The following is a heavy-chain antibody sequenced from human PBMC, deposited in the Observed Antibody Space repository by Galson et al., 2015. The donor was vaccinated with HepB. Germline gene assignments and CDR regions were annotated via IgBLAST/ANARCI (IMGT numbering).Heavy chain of an antibody. Sequence: SLRLSCAASGFTFSSYAMSWVRQAPGKGLEWVAVLSYDGSNKYYADSVKGRFTISRDNSKNTLYLQMNSLRAEDTAVYYCARDLHHYYDSSGYPYWGQGTLVTVSS. CDR2: LSYDGSNK. CDR3: ARDLHHYYDSSGYPY. V-gene: IGHV3-30*04. D-gene: IGHD3-22*01. CDR1: GFTFSSYA. J-gene: IGHJ4*02.